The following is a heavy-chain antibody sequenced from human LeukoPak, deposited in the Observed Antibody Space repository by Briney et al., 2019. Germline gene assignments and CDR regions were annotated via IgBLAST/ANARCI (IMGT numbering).Heavy chain of an antibody. J-gene: IGHJ4*02. CDR3: AKDYYDSSGYYFPLGN. D-gene: IGHD3-22*01. CDR2: MSYDGSNK. V-gene: IGHV3-30*18. CDR1: GFTFSSYG. Sequence: GRSLRLSCAASGFTFSSYGMHWVRQAPGKGLEWVAVMSYDGSNKYYADSVKGRFTISRDNSKNKLYLQMNSLRAEDTAVYYCAKDYYDSSGYYFPLGNWGQGTLVTVSS.